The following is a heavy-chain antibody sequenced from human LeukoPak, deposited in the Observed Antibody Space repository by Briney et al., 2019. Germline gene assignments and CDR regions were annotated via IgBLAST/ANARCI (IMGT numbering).Heavy chain of an antibody. CDR3: ARPRGCGSTRCNNFDY. Sequence: GGSLRLSCAASGFTFDDYGMSWVRQAPGKGLEWVSGINWNGGSTGYADSVKGRFTISRDNAKNSLYLQMNSLRAEDTAVYYCARPRGCGSTRCNNFDYWGQGTLVTVSS. CDR2: INWNGGST. J-gene: IGHJ4*02. V-gene: IGHV3-20*04. D-gene: IGHD2-2*01. CDR1: GFTFDDYG.